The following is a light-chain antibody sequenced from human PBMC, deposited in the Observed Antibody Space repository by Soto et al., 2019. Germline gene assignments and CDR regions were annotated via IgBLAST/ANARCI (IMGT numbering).Light chain of an antibody. V-gene: IGKV3-11*01. J-gene: IGKJ4*01. CDR2: GAS. Sequence: IVLTQSPDTLSLSHGERATLSCRASQSVGNFLVWYQQKPGQAPRLLISGASNRATGIPARFSGSGSETDFTLSITSLEPEDFALYYCQQCSTWPLPFGGGTKV. CDR1: QSVGNF. CDR3: QQCSTWPLP.